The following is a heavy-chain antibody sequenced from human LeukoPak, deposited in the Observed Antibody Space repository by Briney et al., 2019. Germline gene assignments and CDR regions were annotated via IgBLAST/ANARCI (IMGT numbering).Heavy chain of an antibody. Sequence: GGSLRLSCAASGFTFSSYGMHWVRQAPGKGLEWVAVISYDGSNKYYADSVKGRFTISRDNSKNTLYLQMNGLRAEDTAVYYCARDSRGELLSYMDVWGKGTTVTVSS. CDR1: GFTFSSYG. D-gene: IGHD1-26*01. CDR3: ARDSRGELLSYMDV. CDR2: ISYDGSNK. V-gene: IGHV3-30*19. J-gene: IGHJ6*03.